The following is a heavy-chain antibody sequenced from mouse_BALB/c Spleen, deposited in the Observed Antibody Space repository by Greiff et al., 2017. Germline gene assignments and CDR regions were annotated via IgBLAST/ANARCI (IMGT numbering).Heavy chain of an antibody. V-gene: IGHV14-3*02. CDR1: GFNITDTY. CDR2: IDPANGNT. J-gene: IGHJ4*01. D-gene: IGHD2-1*01. CDR3: ARYGNYDYAMDY. Sequence: EVQLQQSGAELVKPGASVKLSCTASGFNITDTYMHWVKQRPEQGLEWIGRIDPANGNTKYDPKFQGKATITADTSSNTAYLQLSSLTSEDTAVYYCARYGNYDYAMDYWGQGTSVTVSS.